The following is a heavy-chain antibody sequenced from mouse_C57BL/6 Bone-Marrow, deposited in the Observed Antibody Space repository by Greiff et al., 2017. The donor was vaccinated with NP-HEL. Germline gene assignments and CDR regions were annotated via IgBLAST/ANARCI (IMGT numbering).Heavy chain of an antibody. CDR1: EYEFPSHD. CDR3: ARGNYGSSYGWYFDV. CDR2: INSDGGST. D-gene: IGHD1-1*01. V-gene: IGHV5-2*01. Sequence: EVNVVESGGGLVQPGESLKLSCESNEYEFPSHDMSWVRKTPEKRLELVAAINSDGGSTYYPDTMERRFIISRDNTKKTLYLQMSSLRSEDTALYYCARGNYGSSYGWYFDVWGTGTTVTVSS. J-gene: IGHJ1*03.